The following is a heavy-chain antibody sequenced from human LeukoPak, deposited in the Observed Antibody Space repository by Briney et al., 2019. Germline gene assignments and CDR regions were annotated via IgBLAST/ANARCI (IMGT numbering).Heavy chain of an antibody. Sequence: PGRSLRLSCAASGFTFSSYGMHWVRQAPGKGLEWVAVIWYDGSNKYYADSVKGRFTISRDNSKNTLYLQMNSLRAEDTAVYYCARESVLLWFGEVERGYYFDYWGQGTLATVSS. CDR2: IWYDGSNK. CDR3: ARESVLLWFGEVERGYYFDY. D-gene: IGHD3-10*01. J-gene: IGHJ4*02. V-gene: IGHV3-33*01. CDR1: GFTFSSYG.